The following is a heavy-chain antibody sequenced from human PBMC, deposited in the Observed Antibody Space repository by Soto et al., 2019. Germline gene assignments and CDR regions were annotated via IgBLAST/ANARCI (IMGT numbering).Heavy chain of an antibody. CDR1: GGSFSGYY. CDR2: INHSGST. V-gene: IGHV4-34*01. CDR3: ARVLYSYYGMDV. J-gene: IGHJ6*02. Sequence: SETLSLTCAVYGGSFSGYYWSWIRQPPGKGLEWIGEINHSGSTNYNPSLKSRVTISVDTSKNQFSLKLSSVTAADTAVYYCARVLYSYYGMDVWGQGXTVTVSS.